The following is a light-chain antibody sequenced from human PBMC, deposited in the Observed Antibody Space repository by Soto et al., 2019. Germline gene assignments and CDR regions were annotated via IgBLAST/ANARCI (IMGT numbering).Light chain of an antibody. V-gene: IGKV1-6*01. CDR2: AAS. J-gene: IGKJ1*01. CDR1: QGIRND. CDR3: LQDYNYPLT. Sequence: AIQLTQSPSSLSASVGDRVPITCRASQGIRNDLGWYQQKPGKAPKLLIYAASSLQSGVPSRFSGSGSGTDFTLTISSLQPEDFATYYCLQDYNYPLTFGQGTKVDI.